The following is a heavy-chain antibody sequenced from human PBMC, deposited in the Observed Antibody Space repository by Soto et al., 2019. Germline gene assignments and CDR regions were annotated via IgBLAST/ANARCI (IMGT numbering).Heavy chain of an antibody. V-gene: IGHV3-30*18. CDR1: GFTFSSYG. CDR3: AKESPLAYYYDSTGYAFDY. CDR2: ISYDGLNK. D-gene: IGHD3-22*01. Sequence: GGSLRLSCAASGFTFSSYGMHWVRQAPGKGLEWVAVISYDGLNKYYADSVKGRFTISRDNSKNTLYLQMNSLRAEDTAVYYCAKESPLAYYYDSTGYAFDYWGQGTLVTVSS. J-gene: IGHJ4*02.